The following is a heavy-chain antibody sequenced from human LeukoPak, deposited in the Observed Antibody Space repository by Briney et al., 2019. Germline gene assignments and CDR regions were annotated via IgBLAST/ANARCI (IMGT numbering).Heavy chain of an antibody. CDR1: GFTFSSYA. D-gene: IGHD4-17*01. CDR3: AKDHPRYGDYPYYFDY. Sequence: LGGSLRLSCAASGFTFSSYAMSWVRQAPGKGLEWVSAISGSGGSTYYADSVKGRFTISRDNSKNTLYLQMNSLRAEDTAVYYCAKDHPRYGDYPYYFDYWGQGTLVTVSS. V-gene: IGHV3-23*01. CDR2: ISGSGGST. J-gene: IGHJ4*02.